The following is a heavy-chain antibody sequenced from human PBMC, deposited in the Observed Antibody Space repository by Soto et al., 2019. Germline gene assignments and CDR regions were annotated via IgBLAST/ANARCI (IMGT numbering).Heavy chain of an antibody. J-gene: IGHJ4*02. D-gene: IGHD3-22*01. CDR2: IGGGGGGT. V-gene: IGHV3-23*01. CDR3: AKEAPGSGWLSDY. Sequence: PGGSLRLSCAASGFTFSIYAMSWVRQAPGKGLEWVSTIGGGGGGTSYADFVRGRFTISRDNSKNTLYLQMNSLRAEDTAVYYCAKEAPGSGWLSDYPGPGPLVTVSS. CDR1: GFTFSIYA.